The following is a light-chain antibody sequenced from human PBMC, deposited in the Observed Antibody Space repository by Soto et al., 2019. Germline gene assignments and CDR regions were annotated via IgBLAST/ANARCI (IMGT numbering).Light chain of an antibody. CDR2: EVS. Sequence: QSALTQPASVSGSPGQSITISCTGTSSDVGGYNYVSWYQQHPGKAPKLMIYEVSNRPSGVSNRFSGSKSGNTASLTISGLQAEDEADYYCSSCTSSSTLLFGGGTQLTVL. V-gene: IGLV2-14*01. CDR1: SSDVGGYNY. CDR3: SSCTSSSTLL. J-gene: IGLJ2*01.